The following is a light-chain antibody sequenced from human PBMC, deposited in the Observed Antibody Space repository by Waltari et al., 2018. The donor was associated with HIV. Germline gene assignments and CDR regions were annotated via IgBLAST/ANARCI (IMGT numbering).Light chain of an antibody. V-gene: IGKV1-5*03. CDR1: HGVSSW. CDR2: GAS. J-gene: IGKJ1*01. CDR3: QQYNDSPWT. Sequence: DIQMTQSPSTLSASVRDRVTITCRASHGVSSWLAWYQQKPGKARELLIYGASSLKSGVPSRFSGSGSGTEVTLTISGLQPDDFATYYCQQYNDSPWTFGQGTKVDI.